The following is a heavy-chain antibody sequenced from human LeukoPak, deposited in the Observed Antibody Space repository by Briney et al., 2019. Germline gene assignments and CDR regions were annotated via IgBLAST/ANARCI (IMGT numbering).Heavy chain of an antibody. CDR3: ARRVVPAAIPIDY. Sequence: GGSLRLSCAASGFTFSSYSMNWVRQAPGKGLEWVSYISSSSSTIYYADSVKGRFTISRDNAKNSLYLQMNSLRAEDTAVYYCARRVVPAAIPIDYWGQGTLVTVSS. D-gene: IGHD2-2*01. V-gene: IGHV3-48*04. CDR1: GFTFSSYS. J-gene: IGHJ4*02. CDR2: ISSSSSTI.